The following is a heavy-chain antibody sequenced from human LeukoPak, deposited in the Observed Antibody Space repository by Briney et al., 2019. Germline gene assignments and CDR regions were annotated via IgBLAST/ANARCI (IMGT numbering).Heavy chain of an antibody. CDR3: ARGPHPYTPPYFDKPSDY. Sequence: PGRSLRLSCAASGFTFSSYAMHWVRQAPGKGLEWVANIKQDGREKHYVDSVKGRFTISRDNARNSVFLQMSSLRIDDTAVYYCARGPHPYTPPYFDKPSDYWGQGTLVTVSS. V-gene: IGHV3-7*01. CDR2: IKQDGREK. D-gene: IGHD3-9*01. J-gene: IGHJ4*02. CDR1: GFTFSSYA.